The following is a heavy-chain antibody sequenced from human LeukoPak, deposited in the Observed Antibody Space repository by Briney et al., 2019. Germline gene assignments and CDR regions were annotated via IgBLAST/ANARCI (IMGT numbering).Heavy chain of an antibody. J-gene: IGHJ4*02. Sequence: GGSLRLSCAASGFTFSSYSMNWVRQAPGKGLEWVSSISSSSSYIYYADSVKGRFTISRDNAKNSLYLQMSSLRAEDTAVYYCARDGLSGSFDYWGQGTLVTVSS. CDR3: ARDGLSGSFDY. V-gene: IGHV3-21*01. CDR2: ISSSSSYI. D-gene: IGHD1-26*01. CDR1: GFTFSSYS.